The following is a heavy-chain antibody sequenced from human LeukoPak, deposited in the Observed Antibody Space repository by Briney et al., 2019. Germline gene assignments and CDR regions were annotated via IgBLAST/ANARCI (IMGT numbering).Heavy chain of an antibody. CDR3: ARGALYDDSSAY. D-gene: IGHD3-22*01. J-gene: IGHJ4*02. CDR1: GGSFSGYY. Sequence: SETLSLTCAVYGGSFSGYYWSWIRQPPGKGLEWIGEINHSGSTNYNPSLKSRVTISVDTSKNQSSLKLSSVTAADTAVYYCARGALYDDSSAYWGQGTLVTVSS. CDR2: INHSGST. V-gene: IGHV4-34*01.